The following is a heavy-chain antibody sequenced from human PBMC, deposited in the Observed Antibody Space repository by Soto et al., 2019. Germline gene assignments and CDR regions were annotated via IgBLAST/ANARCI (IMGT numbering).Heavy chain of an antibody. J-gene: IGHJ6*02. CDR1: GGTFSSYA. V-gene: IGHV1-69*13. Sequence: SVKVSCKASGGTFSSYAISWVRQAPGQGLEWMGGIIPIFGTANYAQKFQGRVTITADESTSTAYMELSSLRSEDTAVYYCARDPLVPVPAANRTRDYYYGMDVWGQGTTVTVSS. D-gene: IGHD2-2*01. CDR2: IIPIFGTA. CDR3: ARDPLVPVPAANRTRDYYYGMDV.